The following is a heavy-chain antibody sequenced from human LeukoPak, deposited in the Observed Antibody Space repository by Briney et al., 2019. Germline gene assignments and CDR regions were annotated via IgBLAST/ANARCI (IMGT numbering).Heavy chain of an antibody. V-gene: IGHV4-39*07. CDR2: IYYSGST. Sequence: PSETLSLTCTVSGGSISSSSYYWGWIRQPPGKGLEWIGSIYYSGSTYYNPSLKSRVTISVDTSKNQFSLKLSSVTAADTAVYYCARSFGVVTHFGSWGQGTLVTVSS. CDR3: ARSFGVVTHFGS. CDR1: GGSISSSSYY. D-gene: IGHD3-3*01. J-gene: IGHJ4*02.